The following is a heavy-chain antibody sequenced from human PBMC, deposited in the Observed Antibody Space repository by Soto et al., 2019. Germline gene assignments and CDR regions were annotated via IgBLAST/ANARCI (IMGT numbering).Heavy chain of an antibody. D-gene: IGHD1-26*01. J-gene: IGHJ4*02. CDR2: IIPIFGTA. CDR1: GGTFSSYA. V-gene: IGHV1-69*13. CDR3: ARSMGADDYFDY. Sequence: SVKVSCKAPGGTFSSYAISWVRQAPGQGLEWMGGIIPIFGTANYAQKFQGRVTITADESTSTAYMELSSLRSEDTAVYYCARSMGADDYFDYWGQGTLVTVSS.